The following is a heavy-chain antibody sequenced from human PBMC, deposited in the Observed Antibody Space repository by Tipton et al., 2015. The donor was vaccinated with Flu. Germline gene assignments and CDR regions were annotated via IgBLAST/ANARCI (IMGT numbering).Heavy chain of an antibody. V-gene: IGHV3-30*02. CDR1: GFAFSSYG. J-gene: IGHJ4*02. CDR3: ARDASMVATPDY. Sequence: SLRLSCAASGFAFSSYGMHWVRQAPGKGLEWVGFIRNDGSDKYYAGSVKGRFTISRDNSKNTVYMQVNSLRAEDTAVYFCARDASMVATPDYWGQGTLVTVSS. D-gene: IGHD5-12*01. CDR2: IRNDGSDK.